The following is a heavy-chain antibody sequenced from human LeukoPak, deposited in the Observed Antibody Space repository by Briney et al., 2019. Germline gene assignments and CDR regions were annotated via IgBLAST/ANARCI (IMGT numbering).Heavy chain of an antibody. D-gene: IGHD3-22*01. Sequence: GRSLRLSCAASGFTFSSYAMHWVRQAPGKGLEWVAVISYDGSNKYYADSVKGRFTITRDNSKNTLYLQMNSLRAEDTAVYYCARGRALVDSSGYYYAYYFDYWGQGTLVTVSS. CDR2: ISYDGSNK. J-gene: IGHJ4*02. CDR1: GFTFSSYA. V-gene: IGHV3-30*04. CDR3: ARGRALVDSSGYYYAYYFDY.